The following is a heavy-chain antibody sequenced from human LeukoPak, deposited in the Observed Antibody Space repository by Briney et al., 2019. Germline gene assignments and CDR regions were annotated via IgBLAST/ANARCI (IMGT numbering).Heavy chain of an antibody. Sequence: SETLSLTCTVSGGSISSYYWSWIRQPPGKGLEWIGYIYYSGSTNYNPSLKSRVTISVDTSKNQFSLKLSSVTAADTAVYYCARRGYSGSWEAFDIWGQGTMVTVSA. CDR2: IYYSGST. CDR1: GGSISSYY. J-gene: IGHJ3*02. CDR3: ARRGYSGSWEAFDI. D-gene: IGHD6-13*01. V-gene: IGHV4-59*08.